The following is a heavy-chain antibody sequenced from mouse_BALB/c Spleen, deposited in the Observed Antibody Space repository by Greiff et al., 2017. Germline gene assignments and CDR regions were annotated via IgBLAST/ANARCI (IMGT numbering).Heavy chain of an antibody. V-gene: IGHV3-8*02. CDR3: ARYYDYGYYAMDY. D-gene: IGHD2-4*01. CDR2: ISYSGST. CDR1: GDSITSGY. Sequence: DVKLQESGPSLVKPSQTLSLTCSVTGDSITSGYWNWIRKFPGNKLEYMGYISYSGSTYYNPSLKSRISITRDTSKNQYYLQLNSVTTEDTATYYCARYYDYGYYAMDYWGQGTSVTVSS. J-gene: IGHJ4*01.